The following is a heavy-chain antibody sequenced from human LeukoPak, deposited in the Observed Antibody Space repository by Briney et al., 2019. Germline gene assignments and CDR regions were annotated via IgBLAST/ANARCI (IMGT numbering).Heavy chain of an antibody. CDR2: IIPIFGTA. D-gene: IGHD5-12*01. CDR1: GRPFSSYA. CDR3: AMRYSGYDNPHQTDFDY. Sequence: SVKVSCKASGRPFSSYAISWVRQAPGQGLEWMGGIIPIFGTANYAQKFQGRVTITTDESTSTAYMELSSLRSEDTAVYYCAMRYSGYDNPHQTDFDYWGQGTLVTVSS. V-gene: IGHV1-69*05. J-gene: IGHJ4*02.